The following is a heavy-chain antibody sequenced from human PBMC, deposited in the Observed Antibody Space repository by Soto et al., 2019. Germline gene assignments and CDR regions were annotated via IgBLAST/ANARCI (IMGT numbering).Heavy chain of an antibody. Sequence: QVQLVESGGDVVQPGRSLRLSCAASGFTFSDYGMHWVRQAPGKGLEWVAVEWYNGGTRFHADSVKGRFTVSRDNSKDTLYLQMNSLRAEDTAVYYCARGSGGVLSGDAFDMWGRGTMVTVSS. V-gene: IGHV3-33*01. J-gene: IGHJ3*02. CDR2: EWYNGGTR. CDR1: GFTFSDYG. CDR3: ARGSGGVLSGDAFDM. D-gene: IGHD2-8*02.